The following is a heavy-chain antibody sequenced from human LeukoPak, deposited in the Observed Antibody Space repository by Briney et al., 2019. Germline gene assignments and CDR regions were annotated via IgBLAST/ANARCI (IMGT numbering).Heavy chain of an antibody. D-gene: IGHD3-16*01. CDR2: IYPGDSDI. Sequence: PGQSLKISCQASGYIFTNYWIGWVRQMPGKGLEWMGIIYPGDSDIKYNPSFQGQVTISADKSINTAYLQWRSLKASDSAMDYFARHLGDYWGQGTLVTVSS. CDR3: ARHLGDY. V-gene: IGHV5-51*01. J-gene: IGHJ4*02. CDR1: GYIFTNYW.